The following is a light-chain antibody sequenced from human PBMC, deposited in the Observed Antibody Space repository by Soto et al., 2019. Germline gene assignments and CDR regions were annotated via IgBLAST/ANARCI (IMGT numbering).Light chain of an antibody. CDR3: QQYGSSPRT. CDR1: QSVSSSY. J-gene: IGKJ1*01. Sequence: NVLTQSPGTLSLSPGERATLSCRASQSVSSSYLAWYQQKPGQAPRLLIYGASSRATGIPDRFSGSGSGTDFTLTISSLEAEDVAVYYCQQYGSSPRTFGQGTKVDIK. V-gene: IGKV3-20*01. CDR2: GAS.